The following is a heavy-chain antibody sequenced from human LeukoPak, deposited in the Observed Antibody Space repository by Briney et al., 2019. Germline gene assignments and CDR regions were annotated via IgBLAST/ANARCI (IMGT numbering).Heavy chain of an antibody. D-gene: IGHD1-26*01. CDR2: INPSGGGT. V-gene: IGHV1-46*01. Sequence: GASVKVSCKASGYTFTSYYMHWVRQAPGQGLEWMGIINPSGGGTSYAQKFQGRVTMTRDMSTSTVYMELSSLRSEDTAVYYCARDMQPVGATAGFDYWGQGTLVTVSS. CDR1: GYTFTSYY. J-gene: IGHJ4*02. CDR3: ARDMQPVGATAGFDY.